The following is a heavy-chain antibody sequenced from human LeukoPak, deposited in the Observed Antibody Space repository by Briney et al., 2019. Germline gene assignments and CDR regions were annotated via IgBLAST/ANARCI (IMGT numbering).Heavy chain of an antibody. J-gene: IGHJ4*02. Sequence: PGRSLRLSCTASGFNLGDYGMHWVRQAPGKGLEWVAFIRYDGSNKYYADSVKGRFTISRDNSKNTLYLQMNSLRAEDTAVYYCAKDGYYYDSSGDDPPDYWGQGTLVTVSS. V-gene: IGHV3-30*02. CDR3: AKDGYYYDSSGDDPPDY. CDR2: IRYDGSNK. CDR1: GFNLGDYG. D-gene: IGHD3-22*01.